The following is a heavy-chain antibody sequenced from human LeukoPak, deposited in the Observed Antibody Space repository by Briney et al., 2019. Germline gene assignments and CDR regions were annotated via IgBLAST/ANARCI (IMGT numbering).Heavy chain of an antibody. CDR1: GGSIIKSRYY. CDR2: IYYSGST. J-gene: IGHJ6*03. Sequence: PSETLSLTCTVSGGSIIKSRYYWGWIRQSPGKGLEWIGYIYYSGSTNYNPSLKSRVTISVDTSKNQFSLKLSSVTAADTAVYYCARGGVSYCSSTSCYTQYYYYYMDVWGKGTTVTVSS. D-gene: IGHD2-2*02. CDR3: ARGGVSYCSSTSCYTQYYYYYMDV. V-gene: IGHV4-61*05.